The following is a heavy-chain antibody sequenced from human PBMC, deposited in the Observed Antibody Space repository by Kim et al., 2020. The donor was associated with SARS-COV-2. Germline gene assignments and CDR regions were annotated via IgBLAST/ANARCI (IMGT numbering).Heavy chain of an antibody. D-gene: IGHD6-13*01. CDR1: GGSISSSSYY. V-gene: IGHV4-39*01. Sequence: SETLSLICTVSGGSISSSSYYWGWIRQPPGKGLEWIGSIYYSGSTYYNPSLKSRVTISVDTSKNQFSLKLSSVTAADTAVYYCARGPETDIAAAGLFDYWGQGTLVTVSS. J-gene: IGHJ4*02. CDR3: ARGPETDIAAAGLFDY. CDR2: IYYSGST.